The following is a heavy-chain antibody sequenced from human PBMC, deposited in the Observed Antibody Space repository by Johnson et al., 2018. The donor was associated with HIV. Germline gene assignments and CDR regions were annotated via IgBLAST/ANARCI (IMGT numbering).Heavy chain of an antibody. V-gene: IGHV3-23*01. Sequence: VQLLESGGGLVQPGGSLRLSCAASGFTFSSFAMSWVRQAPGKGLEWVSAISGSGHSTYYADSVKGRFTIPRDSSENTLYLQMNSLRADDTAVYYCAKEKLELRTGDAFDIWGQGTMVTVSS. CDR3: AKEKLELRTGDAFDI. CDR1: GFTFSSFA. D-gene: IGHD1-7*01. J-gene: IGHJ3*02. CDR2: ISGSGHST.